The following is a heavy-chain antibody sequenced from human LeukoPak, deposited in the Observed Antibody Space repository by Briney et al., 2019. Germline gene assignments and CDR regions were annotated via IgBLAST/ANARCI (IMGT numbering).Heavy chain of an antibody. CDR2: INPNSGGT. Sequence: ASVKVSCKASGYTFTGYYMHWVPQAPGQGLEWMGRINPNSGGTNYAQKFQGRVTMTRDTSISTAYMELSRLRSDDTAVYYCAREVGYCSGGSCYHVDGYWGQGTLVTVSS. CDR3: AREVGYCSGGSCYHVDGY. J-gene: IGHJ4*02. V-gene: IGHV1-2*02. D-gene: IGHD2-15*01. CDR1: GYTFTGYY.